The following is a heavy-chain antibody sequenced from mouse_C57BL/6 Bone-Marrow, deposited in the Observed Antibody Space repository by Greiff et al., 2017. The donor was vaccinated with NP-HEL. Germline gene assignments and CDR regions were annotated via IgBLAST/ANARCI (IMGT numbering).Heavy chain of an antibody. Sequence: EVNVVESGGGLVQPGGSLKLSCAASGFTFSDYYMYWVRQTPEKRLEWVAYISNGGGSTYYPDTVKGRFTISRDNAKNTLYLQMSRLKSEDTAMYYCARQGDYVGRVYFDYWGQGTTLTVSS. J-gene: IGHJ2*01. CDR3: ARQGDYVGRVYFDY. V-gene: IGHV5-12*01. D-gene: IGHD2-4*01. CDR1: GFTFSDYY. CDR2: ISNGGGST.